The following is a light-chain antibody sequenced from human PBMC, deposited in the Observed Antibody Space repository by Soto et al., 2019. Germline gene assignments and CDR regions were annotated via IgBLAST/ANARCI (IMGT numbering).Light chain of an antibody. CDR2: EVS. J-gene: IGLJ3*02. CDR1: SSDVGGYNY. Sequence: QSVLTQPPSASGSPGQSVTISCTGTSSDVGGYNYVSWYQQHPGKAPKLMIYEVSKRPSGVPDRFSSSKSGNTASLTVSGLQAEDEADYYCSSYAGSNRLVFGGGTKLTVL. V-gene: IGLV2-8*01. CDR3: SSYAGSNRLV.